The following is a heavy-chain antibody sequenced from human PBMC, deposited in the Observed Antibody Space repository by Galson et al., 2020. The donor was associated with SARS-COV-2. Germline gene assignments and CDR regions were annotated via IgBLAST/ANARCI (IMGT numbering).Heavy chain of an antibody. CDR2: INPTGSI. J-gene: IGHJ4*02. CDR3: ARGSRDVTMILMIATTASYYFDF. D-gene: IGHD3-22*01. Sequence: SQASETLSLTCAVYGGSFSGYYWGWIRQPPGKGLEWIGEINPTGSINYNPSLKSRVTISKDTSKNQFSLRLRSVTAADTAMYFCARGSRDVTMILMIATTASYYFDFWCQGSLVTVSS. V-gene: IGHV4-34*01. CDR1: GGSFSGYY.